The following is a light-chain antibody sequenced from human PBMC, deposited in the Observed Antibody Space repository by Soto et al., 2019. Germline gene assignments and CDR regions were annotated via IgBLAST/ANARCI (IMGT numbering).Light chain of an antibody. CDR3: QQLYSYPFT. Sequence: DIQLTQSPSFLSASVGDRVTITCRASQGISNHFSWYQQKTGKPPSLLIYHASTLQTAVPSGISGSQSCTEFSLTISSMQPEDVSTYYCQQLYSYPFTFGPGTKVDVK. J-gene: IGKJ3*01. CDR1: QGISNH. CDR2: HAS. V-gene: IGKV1-9*01.